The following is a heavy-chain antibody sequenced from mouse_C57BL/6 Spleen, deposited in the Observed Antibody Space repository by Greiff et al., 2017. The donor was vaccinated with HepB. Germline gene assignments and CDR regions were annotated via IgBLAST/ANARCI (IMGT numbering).Heavy chain of an antibody. CDR1: GYTFTDYY. Sequence: EVQLQQSGPVLVKPGASVKMSCKASGYTFTDYYMNWVKQSHGKSLEWIGVINPYNGGTSYNQKFKGKATLPVDKSSSTAYMELNSLTSEDSAVYYCARRGSSPYYAMDYWGQGTSVTVSS. CDR2: INPYNGGT. J-gene: IGHJ4*01. D-gene: IGHD1-1*01. V-gene: IGHV1-19*01. CDR3: ARRGSSPYYAMDY.